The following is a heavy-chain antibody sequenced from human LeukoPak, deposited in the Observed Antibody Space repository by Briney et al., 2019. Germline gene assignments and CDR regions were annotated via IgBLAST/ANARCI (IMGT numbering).Heavy chain of an antibody. CDR3: ARHEKSSGWYYDY. D-gene: IGHD6-19*01. V-gene: IGHV4-59*08. CDR2: IYYSGST. Sequence: PSETLSLTCTVSGGSISNYYWSWIRQPPGKGLEWIGYIYYSGSTNYNPPFKSRVTISVDTSKNQFSLKLTSVTAADTAVYYCARHEKSSGWYYDYWGQGTLVTVSS. J-gene: IGHJ4*02. CDR1: GGSISNYY.